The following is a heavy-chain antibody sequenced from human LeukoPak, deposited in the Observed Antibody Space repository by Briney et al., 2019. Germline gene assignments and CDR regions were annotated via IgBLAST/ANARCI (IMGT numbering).Heavy chain of an antibody. J-gene: IGHJ4*02. Sequence: PSETLSLTCPVSGGSISRGNWWSCVRHPPGKGLEWTGEIYHSGNTNYNPSLKSPVTISVDKSKNQFSLRASSVTAADTAVYYCARGQSWSFDYWGQGTLVTVST. V-gene: IGHV4-4*02. CDR2: IYHSGNT. CDR1: GGSISRGNW. CDR3: ARGQSWSFDY. D-gene: IGHD2-8*02.